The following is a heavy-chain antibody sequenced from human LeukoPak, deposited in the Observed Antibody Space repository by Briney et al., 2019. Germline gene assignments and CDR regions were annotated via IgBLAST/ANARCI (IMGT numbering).Heavy chain of an antibody. CDR1: GFTFSSYG. V-gene: IGHV3-30*03. CDR2: ISYDGSNK. D-gene: IGHD6-13*01. CDR3: ARGGYSSSWYGY. J-gene: IGHJ4*02. Sequence: PGRSLRLSCAASGFTFSSYGMHWVRQAPGKGLEWVAVISYDGSNKYYADSVKGRFTISRDNSKNTLYLQMNSLRAEDTAVYYCARGGYSSSWYGYWGQGTLVTVSS.